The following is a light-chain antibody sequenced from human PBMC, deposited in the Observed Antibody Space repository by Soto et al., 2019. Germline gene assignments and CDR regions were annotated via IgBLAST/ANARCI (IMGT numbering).Light chain of an antibody. V-gene: IGKV3-15*01. J-gene: IGKJ4*01. CDR2: GAS. CDR3: QQYNNWPHT. Sequence: EILMTESAGTLSVSPGQRATLSCRASHRIISNLAWYQQKPDRAPRLLFYGASTRATGIPARFSGSGSGTEFTLTISSLQSEDFAVYYCQQYNNWPHTFGGGTKVDIK. CDR1: HRIISN.